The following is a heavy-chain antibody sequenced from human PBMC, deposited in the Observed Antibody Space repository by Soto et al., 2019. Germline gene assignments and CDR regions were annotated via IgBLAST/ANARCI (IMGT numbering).Heavy chain of an antibody. D-gene: IGHD3-3*01. CDR3: ARVEAYTSITIFGVVSDYYYGMDV. V-gene: IGHV1-8*01. CDR2: MNPNSGNT. CDR1: GYTFTSYD. Sequence: ASVKVSFKASGYTFTSYDINWVRQATGQGLEWMGWMNPNSGNTGYAQKFQGRVTMTRNTSISTAYMELSSLRSEDTAVYYCARVEAYTSITIFGVVSDYYYGMDVWGQGTTVTVSS. J-gene: IGHJ6*02.